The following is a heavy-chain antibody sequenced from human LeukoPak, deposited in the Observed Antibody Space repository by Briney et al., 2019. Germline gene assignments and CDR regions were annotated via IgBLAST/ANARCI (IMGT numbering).Heavy chain of an antibody. CDR1: GFTFDDYA. J-gene: IGHJ4*02. CDR2: ISWNSGSI. V-gene: IGHV3-9*01. CDR3: TKETSKSPHEF. Sequence: GGSLRLSCAASGFTFDDYAMHWVRQAPGKGLEWVSGISWNSGSIGYADSVKGRFTISRDNAKNSLYLQMNSLRPEDRAVYYCTKETSKSPHEFWGQGTLVTVSS. D-gene: IGHD1-1*01.